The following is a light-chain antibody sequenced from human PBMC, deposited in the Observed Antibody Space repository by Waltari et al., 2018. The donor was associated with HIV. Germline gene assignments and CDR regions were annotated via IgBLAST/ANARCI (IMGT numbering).Light chain of an antibody. CDR1: SANIGAGYE. CDR3: QSYDSSLSGSYV. V-gene: IGLV1-40*01. Sequence: QSILTQPPSVSGAPGQRVIHSCTGSSANIGAGYEVHWYQQLPGRAPKRLIFGNTNRPSGVPDRFSGSKSGASASLAITGLQADDEADYFCQSYDSSLSGSYVFGSGTKVTVL. CDR2: GNT. J-gene: IGLJ1*01.